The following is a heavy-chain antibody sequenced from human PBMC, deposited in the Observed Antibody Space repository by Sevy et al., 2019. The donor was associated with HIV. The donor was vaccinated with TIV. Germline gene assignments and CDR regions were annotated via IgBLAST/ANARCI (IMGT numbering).Heavy chain of an antibody. CDR3: GRRRGWYGGWFDT. J-gene: IGHJ5*02. V-gene: IGHV4-59*01. CDR2: IHYSGST. Sequence: SETLSLTCSVSGGSISGYYWSWIRQTPGKGLESIGYIHYSGSTNYNPSLKSRVTISLDTSKNQVSLKLTSVTAADTAVYYCGRRRGWYGGWFDTWGQGTLVTVSS. CDR1: GGSISGYY. D-gene: IGHD6-19*01.